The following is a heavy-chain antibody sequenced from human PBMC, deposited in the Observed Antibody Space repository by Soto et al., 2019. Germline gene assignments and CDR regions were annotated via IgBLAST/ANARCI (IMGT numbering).Heavy chain of an antibody. CDR3: AKDSLKEGRDSSSGNYYGMDV. Sequence: GGSLRLSCAASGFTFSSYGMHWVRQAPGKGLEWVAVISYDGSNKYYADSVKGRFTISRDDSKNTLYLQMNSLRVEDTAVYYCAKDSLKEGRDSSSGNYYGMDVWGQGATVTVSS. J-gene: IGHJ6*02. V-gene: IGHV3-30*18. D-gene: IGHD6-13*01. CDR2: ISYDGSNK. CDR1: GFTFSSYG.